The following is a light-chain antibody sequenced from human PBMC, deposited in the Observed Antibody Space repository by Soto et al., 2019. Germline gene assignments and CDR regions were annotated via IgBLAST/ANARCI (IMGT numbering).Light chain of an antibody. J-gene: IGKJ2*01. CDR3: QQCDNIARAN. Sequence: DIQMTQSPSSLSASVGDRVTIPCQASQDMTNHLNWYQQKPGSAPKLLMYDASNLETGVPSRFSGSGFGTDFTFANSRLEHGDIATFQCQQCDNIARANFGQGTKLEI. CDR2: DAS. V-gene: IGKV1-33*01. CDR1: QDMTNH.